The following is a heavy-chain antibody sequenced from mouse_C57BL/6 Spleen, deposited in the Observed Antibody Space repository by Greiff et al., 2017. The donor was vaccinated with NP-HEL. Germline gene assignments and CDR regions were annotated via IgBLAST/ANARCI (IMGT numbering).Heavy chain of an antibody. J-gene: IGHJ3*01. D-gene: IGHD2-4*01. CDR1: GYTFTSYW. CDR3: AKPCYYEYDGFAY. Sequence: QVHVKQPGAELVKPGASVKMSCKASGYTFTSYWITWVKQRPGQGLEWIGDIYPGSGSTNYNEKFKSKATLTVDTSSSTAYMQLSSLTSEDSAVYYWAKPCYYEYDGFAYWGQGTLVTVSA. V-gene: IGHV1-55*01. CDR2: IYPGSGST.